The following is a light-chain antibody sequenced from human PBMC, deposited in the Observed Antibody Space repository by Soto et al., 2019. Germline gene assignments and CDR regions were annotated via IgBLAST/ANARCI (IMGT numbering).Light chain of an antibody. CDR2: DAS. V-gene: IGKV1-33*01. CDR3: QKYNSAPLT. CDR1: QDISNY. Sequence: IQMTQSPSSLSASVGDRVTITCQASQDISNYLNWYQQKPGKAPKLLIYDASNLETGVPSRFSGSGSGTDFTLTISSLQPEDAAAYYCQKYNSAPLTFGGGTKVDIK. J-gene: IGKJ4*01.